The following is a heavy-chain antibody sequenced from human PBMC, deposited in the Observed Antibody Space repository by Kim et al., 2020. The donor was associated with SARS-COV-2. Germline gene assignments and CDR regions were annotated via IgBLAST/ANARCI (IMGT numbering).Heavy chain of an antibody. J-gene: IGHJ6*02. D-gene: IGHD2-8*01. CDR1: DGSISSADYY. Sequence: SETLSLTCTVSDGSISSADYYWTWIRQPPGKGLEWIGYIYYNGSTHYNPSLKSRLTVVVDTSENQFSLKLSSVTVADTAVYYCARDAVSCSSNGCHLHYGKDVWGPGTTVTVSS. CDR2: IYYNGST. CDR3: ARDAVSCSSNGCHLHYGKDV. V-gene: IGHV4-30-4*01.